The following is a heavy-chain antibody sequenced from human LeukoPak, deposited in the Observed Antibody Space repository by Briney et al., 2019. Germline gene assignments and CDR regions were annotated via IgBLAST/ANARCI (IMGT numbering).Heavy chain of an antibody. V-gene: IGHV3-21*01. D-gene: IGHD3-9*01. J-gene: IGHJ6*02. CDR3: ARDAGVRVLRYSDWSPNDYYYGMDV. CDR1: GFTFSSYS. Sequence: GGSLRLSCAASGFTFSSYSMNWVRQAPGKGLEWVSSISSSSSYIYYADSVKGRFTISRDNAKNSLYLQMNSLRAEDTAVYYCARDAGVRVLRYSDWSPNDYYYGMDVWGQGTTVTVSS. CDR2: ISSSSSYI.